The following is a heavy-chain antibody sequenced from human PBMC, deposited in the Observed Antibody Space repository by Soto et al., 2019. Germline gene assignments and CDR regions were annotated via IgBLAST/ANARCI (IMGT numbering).Heavy chain of an antibody. CDR2: IYFSGRT. CDR1: GDSVSSGDYY. J-gene: IGHJ5*02. CDR3: ARVPIDTYMIYWSDP. D-gene: IGHD3-16*01. Sequence: SETLSLTCTVSGDSVSSGDYYWTWIRQPPGKGLEWVGHIYFSGRTNYIPSLESRVTISLDTSKNQFSLKLTSVTAADTAVYYCARVPIDTYMIYWSDPWGQGTLVTVSS. V-gene: IGHV4-61*08.